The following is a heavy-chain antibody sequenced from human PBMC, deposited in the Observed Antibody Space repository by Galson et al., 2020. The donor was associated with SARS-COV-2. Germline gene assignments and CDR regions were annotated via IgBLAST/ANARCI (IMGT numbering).Heavy chain of an antibody. V-gene: IGHV4-39*01. CDR2: IYYSGST. CDR1: GGSISSSSYY. J-gene: IGHJ4*02. Sequence: SETLSLTCTVSGGSISSSSYYWGWIRQPPGKGLEWIGSIYYSGSTYYNPSLKSRVTISVDTSKNQFSLKLSSVTAADTAVYYCARLKMKSITILGVVSGGGSFDYWGQGTLVTVSS. CDR3: ARLKMKSITILGVVSGGGSFDY. D-gene: IGHD3-3*01.